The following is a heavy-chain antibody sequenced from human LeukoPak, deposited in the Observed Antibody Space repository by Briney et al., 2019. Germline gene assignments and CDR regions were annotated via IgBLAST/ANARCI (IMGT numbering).Heavy chain of an antibody. CDR2: ISGSGGST. CDR1: GFTFSSYA. CDR3: AKDGTLIFGVVIEPYYFDY. J-gene: IGHJ4*02. V-gene: IGHV3-23*01. D-gene: IGHD3-3*01. Sequence: GGSLRLSCAASGFTFSSYAMSWVRQAPGKGLEWVSAISGSGGSTYYADSVKDRFTISRDNSKNTLYLQMNSLRAEDTAVYYCAKDGTLIFGVVIEPYYFDYWGQGTLVTVSS.